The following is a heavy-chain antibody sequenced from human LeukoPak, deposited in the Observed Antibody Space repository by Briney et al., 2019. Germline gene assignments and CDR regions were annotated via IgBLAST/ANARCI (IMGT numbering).Heavy chain of an antibody. CDR2: ISWNSGSL. D-gene: IGHD2-15*01. V-gene: IGHV3-9*01. CDR3: ARSINYFFYCSGGSCYDFDY. J-gene: IGHJ4*02. Sequence: PGRSLRLSCATSGFTFDDYAMHWVRQAPAKGLEWVSGISWNSGSLGYADSVKGRFTISRDNAKNSLYLQMNSLRAEDTAVYYCARSINYFFYCSGGSCYDFDYWGQGTLVTVSS. CDR1: GFTFDDYA.